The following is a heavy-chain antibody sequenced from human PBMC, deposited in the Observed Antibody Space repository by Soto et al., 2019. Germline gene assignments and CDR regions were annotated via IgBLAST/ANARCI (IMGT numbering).Heavy chain of an antibody. Sequence: PGGSLRLSCAASGFTFSSYGMHWVRQAPGKGLEWVAVISYDGSNKYYADSVKGRFTISRDNSKNTLYLQMNSLRAEDTAVYYCAKGLGQAPFDYWGQGTLVTVS. CDR1: GFTFSSYG. CDR3: AKGLGQAPFDY. D-gene: IGHD3-16*01. J-gene: IGHJ4*02. V-gene: IGHV3-30*18. CDR2: ISYDGSNK.